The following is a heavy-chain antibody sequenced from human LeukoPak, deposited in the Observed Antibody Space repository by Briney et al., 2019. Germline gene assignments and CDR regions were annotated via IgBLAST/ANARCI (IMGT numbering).Heavy chain of an antibody. V-gene: IGHV3-23*01. CDR2: IRGSGGST. Sequence: GGSLRLSCAASGFTFSSYAMSWVRQAPGKGLEWVSAIRGSGGSTYYADSVKGRFTISRDNSKNTLYLQMNSLRAEDTAVYYCAKVAIFGVVTHPYYFDYWGQGTLVTVSS. D-gene: IGHD3-3*01. J-gene: IGHJ4*02. CDR1: GFTFSSYA. CDR3: AKVAIFGVVTHPYYFDY.